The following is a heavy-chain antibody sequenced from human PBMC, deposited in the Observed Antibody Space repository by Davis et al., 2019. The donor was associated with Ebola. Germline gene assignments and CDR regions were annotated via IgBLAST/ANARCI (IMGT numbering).Heavy chain of an antibody. CDR2: MNPNSGNT. Sequence: ASVQVSCKASGYTFTSYGISWVRQAPGQGLEWMGWMNPNSGNTGYAQKFQGRVTMTRNTSISTAYMELSSLRSEDTAVYYCARLYCTGGVCYGQGFDPWGQGTLVTVSS. J-gene: IGHJ5*02. CDR3: ARLYCTGGVCYGQGFDP. D-gene: IGHD2-8*02. CDR1: GYTFTSYG. V-gene: IGHV1-8*02.